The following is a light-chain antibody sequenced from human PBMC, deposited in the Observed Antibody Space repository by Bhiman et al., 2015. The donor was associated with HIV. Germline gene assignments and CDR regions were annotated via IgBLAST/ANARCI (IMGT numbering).Light chain of an antibody. V-gene: IGLV1-51*01. CDR3: GTWDSRLKAWV. Sequence: QSLLTQPPSVSAAPGQKVTISCSGSSSNIGNNYVSWYQQFPGTGPRLIIYESNKRPSGISDRFSGSQSDAAATLDITGLRTGDEADYYCGTWDSRLKAWVFGGGTKVTVL. J-gene: IGLJ3*02. CDR1: SSNIGNNY. CDR2: ESN.